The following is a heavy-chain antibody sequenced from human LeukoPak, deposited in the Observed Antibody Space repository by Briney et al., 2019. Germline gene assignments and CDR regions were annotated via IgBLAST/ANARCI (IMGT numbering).Heavy chain of an antibody. Sequence: SKTLSLTCTVSGGSISSYYWSWIRQPPGKGLEWIGYIYYSGSTNYNPSLKSRVTISVDTSKNQFSLKLSSVTAADTAVYYCARHHMVRGIIAYYYYGMDVWGQGTTVTVSS. J-gene: IGHJ6*02. CDR2: IYYSGST. CDR3: ARHHMVRGIIAYYYYGMDV. CDR1: GGSISSYY. D-gene: IGHD3-10*01. V-gene: IGHV4-59*08.